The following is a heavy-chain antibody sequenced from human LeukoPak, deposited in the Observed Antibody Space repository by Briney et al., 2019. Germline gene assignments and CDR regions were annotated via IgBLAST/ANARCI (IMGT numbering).Heavy chain of an antibody. J-gene: IGHJ4*02. D-gene: IGHD5-24*01. V-gene: IGHV3-48*01. CDR1: GFTFNTYT. CDR3: ARGAGYNYPYYFDY. CDR2: ISGSSGII. Sequence: PGGSLRLSCAASGFTFNTYTMNWVRQAPGKGLEWVSYISGSSGIIDYADSVRGRFTISRDNAKNSLYLQMNSLRAEDTAVYYCARGAGYNYPYYFDYWGQGTLVTVSS.